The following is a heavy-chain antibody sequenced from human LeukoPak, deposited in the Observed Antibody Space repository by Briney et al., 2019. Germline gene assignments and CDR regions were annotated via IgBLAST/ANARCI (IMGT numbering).Heavy chain of an antibody. CDR1: GFTFSSYW. CDR3: AKDLSYSSSQDY. Sequence: GGSLRLSRVASGFTFSSYWMGWVRQSPGKGLEWVANIKQDGSEKYYVDSVKGRFTISRDNSKNTLYLQMNSLRAEDTAVYYCAKDLSYSSSQDYWGQGTLVTVSS. CDR2: IKQDGSEK. V-gene: IGHV3-7*01. D-gene: IGHD6-6*01. J-gene: IGHJ4*02.